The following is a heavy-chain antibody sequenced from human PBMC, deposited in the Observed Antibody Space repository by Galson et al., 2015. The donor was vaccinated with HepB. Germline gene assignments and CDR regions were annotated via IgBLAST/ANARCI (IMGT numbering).Heavy chain of an antibody. CDR3: ARVHARTSLSWFDP. CDR2: ISAYNGNT. J-gene: IGHJ5*02. V-gene: IGHV1-18*01. CDR1: GGTFSSYG. D-gene: IGHD1-7*01. Sequence: SVKVSCKASGGTFSSYGISWVRQAPGQGLEWMGWISAYNGNTNYAQKLQGRVTMTTDTSTSTAYMELRSLRSDDTAVYYCARVHARTSLSWFDPWGQGTLVTVSS.